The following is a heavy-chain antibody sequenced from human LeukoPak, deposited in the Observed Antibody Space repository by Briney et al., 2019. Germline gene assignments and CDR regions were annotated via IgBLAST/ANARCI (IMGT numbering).Heavy chain of an antibody. Sequence: GGSLRPSLAAPGLTFDNYAMPWFRQAPGKGLEWVSGISWNSGSIGYADSVKGRFTISRDNAKNSLYLQMNSLRAEDTALYYCADLMGDWGQGTLVTVSS. V-gene: IGHV3-9*01. D-gene: IGHD3-16*01. CDR1: GLTFDNYA. CDR3: ADLMGD. J-gene: IGHJ4*02. CDR2: ISWNSGSI.